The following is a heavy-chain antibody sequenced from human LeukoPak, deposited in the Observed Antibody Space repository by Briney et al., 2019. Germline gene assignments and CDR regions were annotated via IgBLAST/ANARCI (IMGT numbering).Heavy chain of an antibody. CDR2: ISWNSGSI. CDR3: AKDGLGFGELLGHFDY. Sequence: PGGSLRLSCAASGFTFSSYAMHWVRQAPGKGLEWVPGISWNSGSIGYADSVKGRFTISRDNAKNSLYLQMNSLRAEDTALYYCAKDGLGFGELLGHFDYWGQGTLVTVSS. D-gene: IGHD3-10*01. CDR1: GFTFSSYA. V-gene: IGHV3-9*01. J-gene: IGHJ4*02.